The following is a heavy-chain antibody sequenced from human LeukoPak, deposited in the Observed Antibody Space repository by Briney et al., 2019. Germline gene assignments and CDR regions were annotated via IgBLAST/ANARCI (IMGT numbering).Heavy chain of an antibody. Sequence: ASVKVSCKASGYTFTSYYMHWVRQAPGQALEWMGIINPSGGSTSYAQKFQGRVTMTRDMSTSTVYMELSSLSSEDTAVYYCALRARGYSGYDHFDYWGQGTLVTVSS. D-gene: IGHD5-12*01. CDR1: GYTFTSYY. CDR2: INPSGGST. V-gene: IGHV1-46*01. CDR3: ALRARGYSGYDHFDY. J-gene: IGHJ4*02.